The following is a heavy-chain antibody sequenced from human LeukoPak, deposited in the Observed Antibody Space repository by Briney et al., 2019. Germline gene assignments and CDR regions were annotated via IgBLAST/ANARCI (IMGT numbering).Heavy chain of an antibody. CDR2: IYSGGST. V-gene: IGHV3-53*01. J-gene: IGHJ6*02. Sequence: GGSLRLSCAASGFTVSSNYMSWVRQAPGKGLEWVSVIYSGGSTYYADSVKGRFTISRDNSKNTLYLQMNSLRAEDTAVYYGARVETLLGDYGMDVWGQGTTVTVSS. CDR3: ARVETLLGDYGMDV. D-gene: IGHD3-16*01. CDR1: GFTVSSNY.